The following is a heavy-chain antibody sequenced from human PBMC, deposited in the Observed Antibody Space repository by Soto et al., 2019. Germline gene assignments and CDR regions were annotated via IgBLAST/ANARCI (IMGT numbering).Heavy chain of an antibody. Sequence: SDTLSLTCASYGGSFSNYYWGWSRQPPGKGLEWTGHLNYSGSNNYNPSLKSRVTIFGDTSKNHVSLQVRSVTSADTAVYYCARGRYCSGISCYVFASWGQGALVTVSS. CDR1: GGSFSNYY. CDR3: ARGRYCSGISCYVFAS. D-gene: IGHD2-15*01. J-gene: IGHJ5*01. V-gene: IGHV4-34*01. CDR2: LNYSGSN.